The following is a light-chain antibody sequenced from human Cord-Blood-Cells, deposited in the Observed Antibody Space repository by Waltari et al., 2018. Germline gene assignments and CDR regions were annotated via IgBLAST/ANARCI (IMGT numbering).Light chain of an antibody. Sequence: QSVLTQPPSASGTPGQRVTISCPGSSSNSGSNYVYCYQQLPGTAPKLLIYRNNQRPSGVPDRFSGSKSGTSASLAITGLRSEDEADYYCAAWDDSLSGWVFGGGTKLTVL. V-gene: IGLV1-47*01. CDR3: AAWDDSLSGWV. CDR1: SSNSGSNY. J-gene: IGLJ3*02. CDR2: RNN.